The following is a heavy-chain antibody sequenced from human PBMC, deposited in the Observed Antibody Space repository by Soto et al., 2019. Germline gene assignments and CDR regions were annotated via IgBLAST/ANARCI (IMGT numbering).Heavy chain of an antibody. D-gene: IGHD3-10*01. CDR1: GFTFSSYA. Sequence: GGSLRLSCAASGFTFSSYAMHWVRQAPGKGLEWVAVISGGGSSKYYADSVKGRFTISRDNSKNTLYLQMNSLRAEDTAVYYCAKAADTGYYYYGMDVWGQGTTVTVSS. J-gene: IGHJ6*02. CDR3: AKAADTGYYYYGMDV. V-gene: IGHV3-30-3*01. CDR2: ISGGGSSK.